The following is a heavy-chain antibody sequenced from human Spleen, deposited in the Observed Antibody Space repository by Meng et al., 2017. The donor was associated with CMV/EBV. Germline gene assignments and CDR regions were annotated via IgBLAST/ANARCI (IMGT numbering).Heavy chain of an antibody. Sequence: VIGYYMQWVRQAPGQGLEWMGWINPNTGDTQYAQKFRGRVTMTRDTSITTAYMELSRLRSGDTAAYFCATGIYYYDSSGYFGSAFDYWGQGTLVTVSS. D-gene: IGHD3-22*01. CDR1: VIGYY. CDR3: ATGIYYYDSSGYFGSAFDY. V-gene: IGHV1-2*02. J-gene: IGHJ4*02. CDR2: INPNTGDT.